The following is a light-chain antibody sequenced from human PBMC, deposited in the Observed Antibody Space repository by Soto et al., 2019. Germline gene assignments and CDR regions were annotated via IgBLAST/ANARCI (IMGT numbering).Light chain of an antibody. V-gene: IGLV7-46*01. J-gene: IGLJ3*02. Sequence: QAVVTQEPSLTVSPGGTVTLTCGSSTGAVTSGHYPYWFQQKPGQAPRTLIYETSNKHSWTPARFSGSLLGGKAALTLSGAQPEDEAEYYCLLSDSGARVFGGGTKLTVL. CDR2: ETS. CDR1: TGAVTSGHY. CDR3: LLSDSGARV.